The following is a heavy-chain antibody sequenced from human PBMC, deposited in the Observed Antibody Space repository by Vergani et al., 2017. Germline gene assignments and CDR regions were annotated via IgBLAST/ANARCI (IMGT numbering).Heavy chain of an antibody. Sequence: QVQLVQSGAEVKKPGASVKVSCKASGYTFTGYYMHWVRQAPGQGLEWMGWINPNSGGTNYAQKFQGRVTMTRDTSISTAYMELSRLRSDDTAVYYCARVRFVQYLLLPLGYWGQGTLVTVSS. CDR2: INPNSGGT. V-gene: IGHV1-2*02. CDR3: ARVRFVQYLLLPLGY. D-gene: IGHD2-2*01. CDR1: GYTFTGYY. J-gene: IGHJ4*02.